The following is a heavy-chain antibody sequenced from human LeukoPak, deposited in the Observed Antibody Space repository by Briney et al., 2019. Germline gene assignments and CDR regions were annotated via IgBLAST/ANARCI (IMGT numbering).Heavy chain of an antibody. CDR2: ISAYNGNT. Sequence: ASVKVSCKASGYTFTSYGIGWVRQAPGQGLEWMGWISAYNGNTNYAQKLQGRVTMTTDTSTSTAYMELRSLRSDDTAVYYCASVSIAAAGTLPLGYWGQGTLVTVSS. D-gene: IGHD6-13*01. CDR3: ASVSIAAAGTLPLGY. J-gene: IGHJ4*02. CDR1: GYTFTSYG. V-gene: IGHV1-18*01.